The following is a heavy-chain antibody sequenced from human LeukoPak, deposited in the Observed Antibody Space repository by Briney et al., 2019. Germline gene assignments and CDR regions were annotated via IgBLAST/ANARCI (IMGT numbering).Heavy chain of an antibody. J-gene: IGHJ4*02. D-gene: IGHD6-25*01. V-gene: IGHV3-30-3*01. CDR1: GFTFSSYA. CDR2: LSYDETNK. CDR3: ARDCCSGYFYRNFFDY. Sequence: NPGRSLRLSCAASGFTFSSYAIHWVRQAPGKGLEWVALLSYDETNKYYADSVKGRFTISRDNSKNTLYLQMNSLRAEDTAVYYCARDCCSGYFYRNFFDYWGQGTLVTVSS.